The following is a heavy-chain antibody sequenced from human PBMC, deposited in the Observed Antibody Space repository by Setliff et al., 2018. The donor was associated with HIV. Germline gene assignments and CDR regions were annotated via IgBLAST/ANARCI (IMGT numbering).Heavy chain of an antibody. D-gene: IGHD5-12*01. CDR3: AKGSTRYTGSYYFNS. CDR1: GFTFDDYA. V-gene: IGHV3-9*01. Sequence: PGGSLRLSCAASGFTFDDYAMHWVRQAPGKGLEWVSGISWNSGSIGYADSVKGRSTISRDNAKNSLYLQMNSLRAEDTALYYCAKGSTRYTGSYYFNSWGQGTLVTVSS. CDR2: ISWNSGSI. J-gene: IGHJ4*02.